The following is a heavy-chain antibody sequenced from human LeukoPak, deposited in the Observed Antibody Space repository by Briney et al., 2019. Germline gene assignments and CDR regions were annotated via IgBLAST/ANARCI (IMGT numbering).Heavy chain of an antibody. CDR2: TYYRSKWYN. CDR3: ARDLPLSDAFDI. Sequence: SQTLSHTCAISVDSVSINTVSWNWIRHSPSRCLEWLGRTYYRSKWYNDYAVSVKSRITINPDTPKNQFSLQLNSVTPEDTAVYYCARDLPLSDAFDIWGQGTMVTVSS. J-gene: IGHJ3*02. CDR1: VDSVSINTVS. V-gene: IGHV6-1*01.